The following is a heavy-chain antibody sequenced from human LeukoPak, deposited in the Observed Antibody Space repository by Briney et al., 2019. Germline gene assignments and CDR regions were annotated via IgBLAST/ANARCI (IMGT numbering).Heavy chain of an antibody. J-gene: IGHJ5*02. V-gene: IGHV3-53*01. D-gene: IGHD3-10*01. CDR1: GFTVSSNY. CDR2: IYSGGST. Sequence: GGSLRLSCAASGFTVSSNYMSWVRQAPGKGLEWVSVIYSGGSTYYADSVKGRLTISRDNSKNTLYLQMNSLRAEDTAVYYCARESITMVRGVISWGQGTLVTVSS. CDR3: ARESITMVRGVIS.